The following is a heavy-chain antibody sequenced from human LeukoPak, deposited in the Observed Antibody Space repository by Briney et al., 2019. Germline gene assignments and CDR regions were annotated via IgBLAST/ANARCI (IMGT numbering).Heavy chain of an antibody. D-gene: IGHD1-26*01. V-gene: IGHV1-18*01. J-gene: IGHJ4*02. Sequence: ASVKVSCKASGYTFTSYGISWVRQAPGQGLEWMGWVSTYNGNTKYAQNLRGRVTTTTDTSTSTAYMELRSLRSDDTAMYYCARQSTGSYYSPIDYWGQGTLVTVSS. CDR3: ARQSTGSYYSPIDY. CDR2: VSTYNGNT. CDR1: GYTFTSYG.